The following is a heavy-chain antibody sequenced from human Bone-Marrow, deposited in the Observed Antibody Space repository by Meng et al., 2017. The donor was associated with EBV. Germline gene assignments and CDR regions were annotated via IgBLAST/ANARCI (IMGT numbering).Heavy chain of an antibody. J-gene: IGHJ4*02. V-gene: IGHV1-69*01. CDR3: ASESGRGFTPDY. CDR1: GGTFSSYA. D-gene: IGHD3-10*01. Sequence: QVQLVQSGAEVKKPGSSVKVSCKASGGTFSSYAISWVRQAPGQGLEWMGGLIPMSDAPHYAQKFQGRVTITADESASTHYMDLSGLRSEDTAVYYCASESGRGFTPDYWGQGTLVTGSS. CDR2: LIPMSDAP.